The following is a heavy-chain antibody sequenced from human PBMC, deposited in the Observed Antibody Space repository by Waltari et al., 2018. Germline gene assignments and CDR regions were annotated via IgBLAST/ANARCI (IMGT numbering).Heavy chain of an antibody. Sequence: EVQLVESGGGLVQPGRSLRLSCAASGFSFCVYALNWVRPAPGKGLEWVSGISWKSGSTAYADSVEGRFTISRDNAKNSLYLQMHSLRPEDTALYYCVKDRGLYSSSSGLDYWGQGTLVTVSS. CDR1: GFSFCVYA. J-gene: IGHJ4*02. CDR3: VKDRGLYSSSSGLDY. CDR2: ISWKSGST. D-gene: IGHD6-6*01. V-gene: IGHV3-9*01.